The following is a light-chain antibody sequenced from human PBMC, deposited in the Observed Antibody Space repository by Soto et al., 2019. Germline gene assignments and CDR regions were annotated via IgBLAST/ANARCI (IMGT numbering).Light chain of an antibody. CDR3: QKYNSAPQ. V-gene: IGKV2-28*01. J-gene: IGKJ1*01. CDR2: LGS. Sequence: DIVMTQSPLSLPVTPGEPASISCRSSQSLLHSNGYNYLDWYLQKPGQSPQLLIYLGSNRASGVPDRFSGSGSGTDFTLTISSLQPEDVATYYCQKYNSAPQFGQGTKVEIK. CDR1: QSLLHSNGYNY.